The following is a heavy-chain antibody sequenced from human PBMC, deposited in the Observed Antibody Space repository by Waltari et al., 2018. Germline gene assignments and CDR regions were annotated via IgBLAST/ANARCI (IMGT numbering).Heavy chain of an antibody. Sequence: QLQLQESGPGLVKPLGTLSLSCAVSGDSMSSTDCWSWVRLSPHKGLEWLGQVRGDGETNDSPSFASRVTVSLDTSNNQFSLKLTSATAADTAVYYCARDRGRGLYLDTWGPGTLVTVSP. CDR1: GDSMSSTDC. J-gene: IGHJ5*02. CDR2: VRGDGET. D-gene: IGHD2-15*01. V-gene: IGHV4-4*02. CDR3: ARDRGRGLYLDT.